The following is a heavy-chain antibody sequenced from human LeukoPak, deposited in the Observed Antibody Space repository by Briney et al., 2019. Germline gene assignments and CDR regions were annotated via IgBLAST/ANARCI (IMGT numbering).Heavy chain of an antibody. D-gene: IGHD2-2*01. CDR3: ARVGVVPAAIFGKGNYYYYMDV. J-gene: IGHJ6*03. V-gene: IGHV1-18*01. CDR2: ISAYNGNT. CDR1: GYTFTSYG. Sequence: ASVKVSCKASGYTFTSYGISWVRQAPGQGLEWMGWISAYNGNTNYAQKLQGRVTMTTDTSTRTAYMELRSLRSDDTAVYYGARVGVVPAAIFGKGNYYYYMDVWGKGTTVTISS.